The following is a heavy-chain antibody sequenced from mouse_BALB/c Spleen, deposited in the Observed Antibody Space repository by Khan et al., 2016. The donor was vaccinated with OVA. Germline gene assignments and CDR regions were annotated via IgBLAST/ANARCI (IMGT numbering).Heavy chain of an antibody. CDR3: AGVYGGDFDY. Sequence: EVKLLESGPGLVKPSQSLSLTCTVTGYSITSDYAWNWIRQSPGNKLEWRGFISHSGNTNYNPSLKSRISITRDTSKNKLSLNLNSVTTEDTATCCCAGVYGGDFDYWGQGTTLTVSS. V-gene: IGHV3-2*02. CDR1: GYSITSDYA. CDR2: ISHSGNT. J-gene: IGHJ2*01. D-gene: IGHD1-1*01.